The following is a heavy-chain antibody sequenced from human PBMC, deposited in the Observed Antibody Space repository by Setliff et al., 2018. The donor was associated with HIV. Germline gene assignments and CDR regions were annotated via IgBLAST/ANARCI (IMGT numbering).Heavy chain of an antibody. D-gene: IGHD6-13*01. CDR3: ARLTLYSSSWYGTRDYFDY. CDR2: IYYSGST. Sequence: PSETLSLTCIVSGGSISTTSYYWGWIRQPPGKGLEWIGSIYYSGSTYYNPSLKSRVTISVDTSNNQFSLKLSSVTVADTAVYYCARLTLYSSSWYGTRDYFDYWGQGTLVTVSS. V-gene: IGHV4-39*01. J-gene: IGHJ4*02. CDR1: GGSISTTSYY.